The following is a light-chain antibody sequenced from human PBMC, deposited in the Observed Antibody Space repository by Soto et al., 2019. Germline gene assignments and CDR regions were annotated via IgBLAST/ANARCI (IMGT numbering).Light chain of an antibody. Sequence: IVLTQSPGTLSLSPGERATLSCRASQSVSSSYLAWYQQKPGRAPRLLIYGASSRATGIPDRFSGSGSGTDFTLTISRLEPEDFAVYYCQQYGSSPLTFGQGTQVEIK. V-gene: IGKV3-20*01. CDR2: GAS. CDR3: QQYGSSPLT. J-gene: IGKJ5*01. CDR1: QSVSSSY.